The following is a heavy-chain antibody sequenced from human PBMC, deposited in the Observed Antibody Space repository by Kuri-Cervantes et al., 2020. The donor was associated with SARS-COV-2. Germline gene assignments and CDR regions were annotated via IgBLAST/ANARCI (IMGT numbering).Heavy chain of an antibody. V-gene: IGHV3-23*01. Sequence: LALTCAASGFTFSSYAMTWVRQAPGKGLEWVSAISGSGGSTYYADSVKGRFNISRDNSKNTLYLQMNSLRAEDTAVYYCAKDSGRKLAPWGQGTLVTVSS. J-gene: IGHJ5*02. CDR2: ISGSGGST. CDR1: GFTFSSYA. CDR3: AKDSGRKLAP. D-gene: IGHD6-6*01.